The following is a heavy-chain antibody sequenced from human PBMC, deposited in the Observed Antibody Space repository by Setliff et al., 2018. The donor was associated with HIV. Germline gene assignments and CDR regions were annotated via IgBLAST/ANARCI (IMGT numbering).Heavy chain of an antibody. CDR3: AREHGTSWPYFDF. CDR1: GYTFSDYD. Sequence: GASVKVSCKASGYTFSDYDVAWVRQAPGQGLEWMGWISGYSGHTSYAQKFQGRVTMTTDTSTNTAYLELRGLRSDDTAIYYCAREHGTSWPYFDFWGQGTLVTVSS. J-gene: IGHJ4*02. CDR2: ISGYSGHT. V-gene: IGHV1-18*01.